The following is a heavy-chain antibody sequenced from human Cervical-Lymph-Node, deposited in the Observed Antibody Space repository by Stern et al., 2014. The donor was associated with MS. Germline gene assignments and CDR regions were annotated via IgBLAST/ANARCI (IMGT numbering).Heavy chain of an antibody. CDR3: TASSRYDFEWFDP. CDR1: GGTINSGGYY. Sequence: QVQLQESGPGLVKPSQTLSLTCTVSGGTINSGGYYWSWIRQHPGKGLEWIGYIYYSGSTYYNPSLKTRVAISLDTSKNQFSLHLISVTAADTALYYCTASSRYDFEWFDPWGQGTQVTVSS. CDR2: IYYSGST. V-gene: IGHV4-31*03. J-gene: IGHJ5*02. D-gene: IGHD3-22*01.